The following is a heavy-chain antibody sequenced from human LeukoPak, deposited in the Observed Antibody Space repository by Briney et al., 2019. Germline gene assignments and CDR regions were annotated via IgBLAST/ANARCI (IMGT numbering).Heavy chain of an antibody. CDR2: FDPEDGET. Sequence: ASVKVSCKVSGYTLTELSMHWVRQAPGKGLEWMGGFDPEDGETIYAQKFQGRVTMTEDTSTDTAYMELSSLRSEDTAVYYCATDPIMNRGVNFDYWGQGTLVTVSS. CDR1: GYTLTELS. J-gene: IGHJ4*02. V-gene: IGHV1-24*01. CDR3: ATDPIMNRGVNFDY. D-gene: IGHD3-10*01.